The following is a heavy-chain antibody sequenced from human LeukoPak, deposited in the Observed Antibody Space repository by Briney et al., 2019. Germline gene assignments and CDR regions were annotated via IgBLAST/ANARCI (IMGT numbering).Heavy chain of an antibody. V-gene: IGHV1-69*13. CDR3: ARTALRGRCSGGSCYSGAFDI. CDR1: GGTFSSYA. CDR2: IIPIFGTA. D-gene: IGHD2-15*01. Sequence: SVKVSCKASGGTFSSYAISWVRQAPGQGLEWMGGIIPIFGTANYAQKFQGRVTIAADESTGTAYMELSSLRSEDTAVYYCARTALRGRCSGGSCYSGAFDIWGQGTMVTVSS. J-gene: IGHJ3*02.